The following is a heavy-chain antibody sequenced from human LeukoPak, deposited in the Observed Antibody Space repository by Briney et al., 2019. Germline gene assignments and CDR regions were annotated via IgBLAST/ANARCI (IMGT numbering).Heavy chain of an antibody. CDR1: GFTFSSYG. V-gene: IGHV3-23*01. CDR3: AKDEQYYYDSSGFDY. Sequence: GGSLRLSCAASGFTFSSYGMSWVRQAPGKGLEWVSAISGSGGSTYYADSVKGRFTISRDNSKNTLYLQMNSLRAEGTAVYYCAKDEQYYYDSSGFDYWGQGTLVTVSS. J-gene: IGHJ4*02. CDR2: ISGSGGST. D-gene: IGHD3-22*01.